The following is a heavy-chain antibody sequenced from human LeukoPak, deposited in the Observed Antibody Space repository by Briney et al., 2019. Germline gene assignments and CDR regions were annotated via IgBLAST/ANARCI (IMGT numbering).Heavy chain of an antibody. D-gene: IGHD1-26*01. J-gene: IGHJ4*02. CDR2: IYTSGST. Sequence: PSETLSLTCTVSGDSISSYYWSWIRQPAGKGLEWIGRIYTSGSTNYNPSLKSRVTISVDTSKNQFSLKLSSVTAADTAVYYCARGGWELLVNYFDYWGQGTLVTVSS. CDR3: ARGGWELLVNYFDY. V-gene: IGHV4-4*07. CDR1: GDSISSYY.